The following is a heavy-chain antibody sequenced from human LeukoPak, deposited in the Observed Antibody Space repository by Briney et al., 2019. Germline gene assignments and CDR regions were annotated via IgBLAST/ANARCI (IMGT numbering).Heavy chain of an antibody. CDR3: ARSMGGGYSFGHAAFDC. Sequence: GESLKISCKGSGYSFTSYWIGWVRQMPGKGLEWMGVIYPGDSDARYSPSFQGQVTISADKSINTAYLQWSSLKASDTAMYYCARSMGGGYSFGHAAFDCWGQGTLVTVSS. V-gene: IGHV5-51*01. CDR1: GYSFTSYW. J-gene: IGHJ4*02. D-gene: IGHD5-18*01. CDR2: IYPGDSDA.